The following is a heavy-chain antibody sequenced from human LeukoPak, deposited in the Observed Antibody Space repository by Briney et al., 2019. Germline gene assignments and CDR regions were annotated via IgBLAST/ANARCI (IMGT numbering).Heavy chain of an antibody. CDR2: ISDDGSNK. V-gene: IGHV3-30*12. Sequence: GGSLRLSCAASGFTFSSYGMQWVRQAVGKGLEWVAFISDDGSNKYYADSVKGRFTISRDNAKNSLYLQMNSLRAEDTAVYYCARERWITYELGFDPWGQGTLVTVSS. D-gene: IGHD2-2*01. J-gene: IGHJ5*02. CDR3: ARERWITYELGFDP. CDR1: GFTFSSYG.